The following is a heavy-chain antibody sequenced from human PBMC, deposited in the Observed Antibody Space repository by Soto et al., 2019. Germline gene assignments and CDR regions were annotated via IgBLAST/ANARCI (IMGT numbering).Heavy chain of an antibody. CDR3: ARHNYGSGSTYFEY. Sequence: SQMRSLTCSVGGGSSSRYYWSCIRQPPGKGLEWIGYIYYSGSTNYNPSLKSRVTISVDTSKNQFSLKLNSMTAADTAVYYCARHNYGSGSTYFEYWGQGTLVTVSP. D-gene: IGHD3-10*01. J-gene: IGHJ4*02. CDR2: IYYSGST. CDR1: GGSSSRYY. V-gene: IGHV4-59*08.